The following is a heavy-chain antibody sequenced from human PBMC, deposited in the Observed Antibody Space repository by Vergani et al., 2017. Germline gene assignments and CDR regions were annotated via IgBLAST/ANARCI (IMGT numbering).Heavy chain of an antibody. D-gene: IGHD6-13*01. CDR3: ARDEIAAAGTNAFDI. CDR1: GFTFSSYA. Sequence: QVQLVESGGGVVQPGRSLRLSCAASGFTFSSYAMHWVRQAPGKGLEWVAVISYDGSNKYYADSVKGRFTISRDNSKNTLYLQMNSLRAGDTAVYYCARDEIAAAGTNAFDIWGQGTMVTVSS. V-gene: IGHV3-30*01. J-gene: IGHJ3*02. CDR2: ISYDGSNK.